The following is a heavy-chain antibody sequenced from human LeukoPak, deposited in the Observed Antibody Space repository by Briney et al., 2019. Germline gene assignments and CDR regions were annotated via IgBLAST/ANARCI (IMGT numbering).Heavy chain of an antibody. Sequence: GGSLRLSCAASGFTFSSYAMSWVRQAPGKGLEWVGRIKSKTDGGTTDYAAPVKGRFTVSRDDSKNTLYLQMNSLKTEDTAVYYCTTLTTVTTRDYWGQGTLVTVSS. CDR1: GFTFSSYA. CDR2: IKSKTDGGTT. J-gene: IGHJ4*02. CDR3: TTLTTVTTRDY. D-gene: IGHD4-17*01. V-gene: IGHV3-15*01.